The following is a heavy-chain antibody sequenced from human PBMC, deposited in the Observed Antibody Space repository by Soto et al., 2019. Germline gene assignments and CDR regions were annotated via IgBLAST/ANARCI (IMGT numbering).Heavy chain of an antibody. CDR2: TGSGTGPG. Sequence: SVKVSCKXSGGSLSTNPISWVRQAPGQGLEWMGGTGSGTGPGNNAQKFQGRLTVTADKSTSTVYMELTNLSSEDTAVYYCARRDSGGFFRFFDSWGQGTLVTVSS. D-gene: IGHD2-15*01. J-gene: IGHJ4*02. CDR3: ARRDSGGFFRFFDS. CDR1: GGSLSTNP. V-gene: IGHV1-69*06.